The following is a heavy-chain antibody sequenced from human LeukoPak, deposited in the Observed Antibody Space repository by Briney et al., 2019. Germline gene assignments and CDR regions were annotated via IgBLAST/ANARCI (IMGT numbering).Heavy chain of an antibody. D-gene: IGHD6-13*01. Sequence: GSLRLSCAASGFTFSSYSMNWVRQAPGKGLEWVSSISGSSSYIYYADSVKGRFTISRDNAKNSLYQQMNSLRAEDTAVYYCARYSSSWPLLDYWGQGTLVTVSS. CDR1: GFTFSSYS. V-gene: IGHV3-21*01. CDR2: ISGSSSYI. CDR3: ARYSSSWPLLDY. J-gene: IGHJ4*02.